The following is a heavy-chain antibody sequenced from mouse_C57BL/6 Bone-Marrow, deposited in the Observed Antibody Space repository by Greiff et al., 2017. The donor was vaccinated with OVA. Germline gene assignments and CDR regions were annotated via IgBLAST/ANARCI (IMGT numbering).Heavy chain of an antibody. CDR3: ARNSSGYVPFAY. V-gene: IGHV14-3*01. J-gene: IGHJ3*01. Sequence: EVQLQQSVAELVRPGASVKLSCTASGFNIKNTYMHWVKQRPEQGLEWIGRIDPANGNTKYAPKFQGKATLTADKSSSTAYMQLSSLTSEDSAVYFCARNSSGYVPFAYWGQGTLVTVSA. D-gene: IGHD3-2*02. CDR1: GFNIKNTY. CDR2: IDPANGNT.